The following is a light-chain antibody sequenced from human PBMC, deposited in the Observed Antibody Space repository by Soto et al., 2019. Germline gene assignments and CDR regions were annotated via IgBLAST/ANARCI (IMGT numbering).Light chain of an antibody. Sequence: QSVLTQPPSVSGAPGQRVTISCTGSSSNIGAGYDVHWYQQLPGTAPKLLIYGNSNRPSGVPDRFSGSKSGTSASLAITGLQAEDEADYYCQPYDREVVFGGGTKVTV. CDR1: SSNIGAGYD. CDR2: GNS. J-gene: IGLJ2*01. CDR3: QPYDREVV. V-gene: IGLV1-40*01.